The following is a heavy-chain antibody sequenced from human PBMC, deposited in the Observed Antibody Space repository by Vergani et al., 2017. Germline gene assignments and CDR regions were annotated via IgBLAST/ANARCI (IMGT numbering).Heavy chain of an antibody. CDR3: SRHGLSGAAAGAFDI. Sequence: EVQLVQSGAEVKKPGESLKISCKGSGYSFTSYWIGWVRQMPGKGLEWRGIIYPGDSGTRYSPSFQGQVTIAADQSISTAYLQWSSLKASDTAMYYCSRHGLSGAAAGAFDIWGQGTMVTVSS. CDR2: IYPGDSGT. D-gene: IGHD6-13*01. CDR1: GYSFTSYW. J-gene: IGHJ3*02. V-gene: IGHV5-51*01.